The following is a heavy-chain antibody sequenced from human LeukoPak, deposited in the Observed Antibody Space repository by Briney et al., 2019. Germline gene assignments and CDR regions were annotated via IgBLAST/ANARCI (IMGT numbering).Heavy chain of an antibody. CDR3: ARTLYSIVPAVDDYFDS. J-gene: IGHJ4*02. CDR2: ISSSGSTI. Sequence: GGSLRLSCAASGFTFSDYYMSWIRQAPGKGLEWVSYISSSGSTIYYADSVKGRFTISRDNTKNALYLQMNSLRAEDTAVFYCARTLYSIVPAVDDYFDSWGQGTLVTVSS. CDR1: GFTFSDYY. D-gene: IGHD2-2*01. V-gene: IGHV3-11*04.